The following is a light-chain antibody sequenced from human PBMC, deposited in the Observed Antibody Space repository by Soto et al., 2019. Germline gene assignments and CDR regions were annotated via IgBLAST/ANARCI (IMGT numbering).Light chain of an antibody. CDR3: QQYGSSPRT. J-gene: IGKJ1*01. V-gene: IGKV3-20*01. Sequence: EIVLTQSPGTLSLSPGAGATLSCRASRGVSANYLAWYQQKPGQAPTLLIYGASIRAAGIPDRFSGSGSGTDFTLTIRRLEPEDFAVYYCQQYGSSPRTFGQGTKVDIK. CDR1: RGVSANY. CDR2: GAS.